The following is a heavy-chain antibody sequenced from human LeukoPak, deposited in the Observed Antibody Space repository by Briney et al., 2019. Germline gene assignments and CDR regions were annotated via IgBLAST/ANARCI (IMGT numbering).Heavy chain of an antibody. CDR3: ARGGDDYYDSSAFDY. CDR1: GFTFSSYS. CDR2: ISSSSSYI. D-gene: IGHD3-22*01. Sequence: GGSLRLSCAASGFTFSSYSMNWVRQAPGKGLEWVSSISSSSSYIYYADSVKGRFTISRDNAKNSLYLQMNSLRAEDTAVYYCARGGDDYYDSSAFDYWGQGTLVTVSS. J-gene: IGHJ4*02. V-gene: IGHV3-21*01.